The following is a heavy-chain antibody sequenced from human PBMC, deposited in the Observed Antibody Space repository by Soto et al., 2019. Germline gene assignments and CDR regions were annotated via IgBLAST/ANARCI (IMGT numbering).Heavy chain of an antibody. D-gene: IGHD1-20*01. J-gene: IGHJ4*02. Sequence: QVQLQESGPGLVKPSETLSLTCTVSGGSISSYYWSWIRQPPGKGLEWIGYIYYSGSTNYNPSLKSRVTISVDTSKNQFSLKLSSVTAADTAVYYCASITGDSDYWGRGTLVTVSS. CDR3: ASITGDSDY. CDR1: GGSISSYY. V-gene: IGHV4-59*01. CDR2: IYYSGST.